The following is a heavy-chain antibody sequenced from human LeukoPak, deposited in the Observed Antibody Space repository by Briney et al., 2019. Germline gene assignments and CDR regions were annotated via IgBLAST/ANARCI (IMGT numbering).Heavy chain of an antibody. J-gene: IGHJ5*02. CDR1: GGSISSYY. CDR3: ARDRIGYCTNGVCYTSSSSSWYWFDP. Sequence: SETLSLTCTVSGGSISSYYWSWIRQPAGKGLEWIGRIYTSGSTNYNPSLKGRVTMSVDTSKNQFSLKLSSVTAADTAVYYCARDRIGYCTNGVCYTSSSSSWYWFDPWGQGTLVTVSS. V-gene: IGHV4-4*07. CDR2: IYTSGST. D-gene: IGHD2-8*01.